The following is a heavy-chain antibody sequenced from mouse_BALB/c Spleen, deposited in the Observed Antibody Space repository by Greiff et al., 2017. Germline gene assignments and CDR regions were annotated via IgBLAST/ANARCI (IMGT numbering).Heavy chain of an antibody. Sequence: VQLKESGAELVKPGASVKLSCTASGFNIKDTYMHWVKQRPEQGLEWIGRIDPANGNTKYDPKFQGKATITADTSSNTAYLQLSSLTSEDTAVYYCARNYGYAMDYWGQGTSVTVSS. V-gene: IGHV14-3*02. CDR1: GFNIKDTY. CDR2: IDPANGNT. CDR3: ARNYGYAMDY. D-gene: IGHD1-1*01. J-gene: IGHJ4*01.